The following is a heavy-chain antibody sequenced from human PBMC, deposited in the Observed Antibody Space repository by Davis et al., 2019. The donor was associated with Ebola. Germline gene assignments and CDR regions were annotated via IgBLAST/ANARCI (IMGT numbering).Heavy chain of an antibody. J-gene: IGHJ6*04. Sequence: SVKVSCKASGGTFSSYAISWVRQAPGQGLEWMGGIIPIFGTANYAQNFQGRVTITADRSTCTVYMELNSLRAEDTAVYYCAKSGLSFGVVKYHYGMDVWGKGTTVTVSS. CDR2: IIPIFGTA. CDR1: GGTFSSYA. CDR3: AKSGLSFGVVKYHYGMDV. V-gene: IGHV1-69*06. D-gene: IGHD3-3*01.